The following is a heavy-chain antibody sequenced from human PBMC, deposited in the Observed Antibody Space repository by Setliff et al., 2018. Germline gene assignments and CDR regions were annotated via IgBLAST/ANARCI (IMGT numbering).Heavy chain of an antibody. CDR2: TYSSGAT. V-gene: IGHV3-53*01. J-gene: IGHJ4*02. Sequence: PGGSLRLSCRASGITFKNAWMTWVRQAPGKGLEWVSVTYSSGATNYADSVKGRFIISIDDSRNTLYLQMNSLRGEDKAVYYCRLWFEETIRDYWGQGTLVTVSS. CDR3: RLWFEETIRDY. D-gene: IGHD3-10*01. CDR1: GITFKNAW.